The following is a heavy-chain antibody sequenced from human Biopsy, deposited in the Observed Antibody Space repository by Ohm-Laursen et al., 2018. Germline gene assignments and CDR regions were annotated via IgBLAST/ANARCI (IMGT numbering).Heavy chain of an antibody. CDR1: GFNFDDFA. J-gene: IGHJ3*02. CDR3: AKGQAPDGYNYAFDI. V-gene: IGHV3-9*01. CDR2: ISWNSGRI. Sequence: SLRLSCAASGFNFDDFAMHWVRQTPGKGLEWVSGISWNSGRIAYADSVKGRFTISRDNAKNSLYLQMNSLRAEDTALYYCAKGQAPDGYNYAFDIWGQGTMPTVSS. D-gene: IGHD5-24*01.